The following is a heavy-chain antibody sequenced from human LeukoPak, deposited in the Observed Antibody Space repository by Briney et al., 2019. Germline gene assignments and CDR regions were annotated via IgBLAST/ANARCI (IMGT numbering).Heavy chain of an antibody. CDR3: ARDFRIGYSAHFDY. V-gene: IGHV3-53*01. Sequence: PGGSLRLSCAASGFTVSSNYMSWVRQAPGKGLEWVSVIYSGGSTYYADSVKGRFTISRDNSKNTLYLQMNSLRAEDTAVYYCARDFRIGYSAHFDYWGQGALVTVSS. CDR2: IYSGGST. J-gene: IGHJ4*02. D-gene: IGHD2-21*01. CDR1: GFTVSSNY.